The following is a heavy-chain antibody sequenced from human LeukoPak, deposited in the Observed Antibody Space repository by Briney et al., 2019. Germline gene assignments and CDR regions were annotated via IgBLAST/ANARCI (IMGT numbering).Heavy chain of an antibody. Sequence: SETLSLTCTVSGGSISSYYWSWIRQPPGKGLEWIGYIYYSGSTNYNPSLKSRVTISVDTSKNQFSLKLSSVTAADTAVYYCARGTNDYEHYFDYWGQGTLVTVSS. D-gene: IGHD1-7*01. CDR2: IYYSGST. CDR3: ARGTNDYEHYFDY. CDR1: GGSISSYY. V-gene: IGHV4-59*08. J-gene: IGHJ4*02.